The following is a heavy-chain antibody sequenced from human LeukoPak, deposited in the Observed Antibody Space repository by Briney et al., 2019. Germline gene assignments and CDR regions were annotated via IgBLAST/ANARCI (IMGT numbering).Heavy chain of an antibody. J-gene: IGHJ4*02. CDR3: ATDGHYYYSRGGFDC. Sequence: GGSLRLSCAASGFTASGNYMSWVRQAPGKGVEWVSVIYSGGSTYYADSVKGRFTISRDNAKNSLYLQMSSLRAEDTAVYYCATDGHYYYSRGGFDCWGQGTLVTVSS. D-gene: IGHD3-22*01. CDR1: GFTASGNY. V-gene: IGHV3-53*01. CDR2: IYSGGST.